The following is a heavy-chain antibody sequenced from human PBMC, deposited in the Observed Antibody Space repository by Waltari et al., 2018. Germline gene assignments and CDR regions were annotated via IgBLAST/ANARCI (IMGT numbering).Heavy chain of an antibody. CDR1: GDPFTSYF. CDR2: IDPNSGVT. CDR3: ARGPSTGAFDY. J-gene: IGHJ4*02. Sequence: QVQLVQSGAEVKRPGAYVTVSCKPSGDPFTSYFLHVVRKAPQGLEWMGWIDPNSGVTNYEQKFQGRVTMTRDTSISTTYMDLSNLRSDDTAVYYCARGPSTGAFDYWGQGTLVTVSS. V-gene: IGHV1-2*02.